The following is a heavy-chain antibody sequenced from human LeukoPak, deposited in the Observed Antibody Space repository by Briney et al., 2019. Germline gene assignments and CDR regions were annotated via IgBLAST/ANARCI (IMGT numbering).Heavy chain of an antibody. CDR2: ISSSSSYI. CDR1: GFTFSSYS. V-gene: IGHV3-21*01. J-gene: IGHJ5*02. CDR3: ARDSSGWSNWFDP. Sequence: PGGSLRLSCAASGFTFSSYSMNWVRQAPGKGLEWVSSISSSSSYIYYADSVKGRFTISRHNAKNSLYLQMNSLRVEDTAVYYCARDSSGWSNWFDPWGQGTLVTVSS. D-gene: IGHD6-19*01.